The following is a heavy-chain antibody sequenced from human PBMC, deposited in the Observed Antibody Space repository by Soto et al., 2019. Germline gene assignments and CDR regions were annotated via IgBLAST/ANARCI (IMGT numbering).Heavy chain of an antibody. CDR2: INAGNGNT. D-gene: IGHD2-21*02. J-gene: IGHJ4*02. V-gene: IGHV1-3*05. CDR1: GYTFTSYA. Sequence: QVQLVQSGAEEKKPGASVKVSCKASGYTFTSYAMHWVRQAPGQRLEWMGWINAGNGNTKYSQKFQGRVTITRDTSASTAYRDLSSLRSEDTAVYYRATSFVVVPALDYWGQGTLVTVSS. CDR3: ATSFVVVPALDY.